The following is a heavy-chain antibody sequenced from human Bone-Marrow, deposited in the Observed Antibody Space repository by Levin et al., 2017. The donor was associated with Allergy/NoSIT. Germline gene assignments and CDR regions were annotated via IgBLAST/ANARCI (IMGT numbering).Heavy chain of an antibody. D-gene: IGHD1-26*01. CDR3: ATDRGATEFDS. J-gene: IGHJ4*02. V-gene: IGHV1-8*02. CDR2: MRRNSGNT. CDR1: GGSLSGYD. Sequence: ASVKVSCRASGGSLSGYDINWVRQATGQGLENMGWMRRNSGNTGYAQKFQGRFTMARDSATDTFYMELTNLRSADAATYFCATDRGATEFDSWGQGTLLTVSS.